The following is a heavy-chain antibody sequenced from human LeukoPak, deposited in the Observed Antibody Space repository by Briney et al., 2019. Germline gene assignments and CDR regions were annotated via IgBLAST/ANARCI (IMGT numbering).Heavy chain of an antibody. CDR3: ARVYYYYYMDV. Sequence: SETLSLTCTVSGGSISSYYWSWIRQPPGKGLEWIGYIYYSGSTNYNPSLKSRVTISVDTSKNQFSLKLSSVTAADTAVYYCARVYYYYYMDVWGKGTTVTVSS. CDR2: IYYSGST. J-gene: IGHJ6*03. V-gene: IGHV4-59*01. CDR1: GGSISSYY.